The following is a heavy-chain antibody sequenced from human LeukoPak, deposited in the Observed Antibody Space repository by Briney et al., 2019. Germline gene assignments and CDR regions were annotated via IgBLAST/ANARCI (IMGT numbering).Heavy chain of an antibody. D-gene: IGHD5-12*01. CDR1: GFTFRSYG. CDR2: IQYDGSNE. J-gene: IGHJ3*02. CDR3: AKYSQLRAFDI. V-gene: IGHV3-30*02. Sequence: GGSLRLSCAASGFTFRSYGMHWVRQAPGKGLEWVAYIQYDGSNEQYAHSVKGRFRISRDSSKNILYLQMNSLRAEDTAVYYCAKYSQLRAFDIWGQGTMVTVSS.